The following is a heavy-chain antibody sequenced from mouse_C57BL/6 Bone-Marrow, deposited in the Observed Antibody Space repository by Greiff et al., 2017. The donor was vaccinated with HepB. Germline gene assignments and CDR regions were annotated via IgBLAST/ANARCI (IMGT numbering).Heavy chain of an antibody. Sequence: QVQLQQSGAELARPGASVKLSCKASGYTFTSYGISWVKQRTGQGLEWIGEIYPRSGNTYYNEKFKGKATLTADKSSSTAYMELRSLTSEDSAVYFCARDYYYGSRTYFDYWGQGTTLTVSS. CDR1: GYTFTSYG. D-gene: IGHD1-1*01. CDR3: ARDYYYGSRTYFDY. CDR2: IYPRSGNT. V-gene: IGHV1-81*01. J-gene: IGHJ2*01.